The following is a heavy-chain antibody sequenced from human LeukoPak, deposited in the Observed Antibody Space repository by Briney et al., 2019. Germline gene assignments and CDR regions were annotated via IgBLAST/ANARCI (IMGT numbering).Heavy chain of an antibody. J-gene: IGHJ4*02. Sequence: GGSLRLSCAASGFTFSSYAMSWVRQAPGKGLEWVSAISGSGDTTYYAGSVKGRFTISRDNSKNTLYLEMNSLRAEDTAVYYCAKEGSRYYDFWSGYSNWGQGTLVTVSS. V-gene: IGHV3-23*01. CDR1: GFTFSSYA. D-gene: IGHD3-3*01. CDR2: ISGSGDTT. CDR3: AKEGSRYYDFWSGYSN.